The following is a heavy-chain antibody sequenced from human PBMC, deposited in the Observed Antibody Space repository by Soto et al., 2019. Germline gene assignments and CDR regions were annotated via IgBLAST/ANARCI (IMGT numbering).Heavy chain of an antibody. J-gene: IGHJ6*02. V-gene: IGHV1-18*01. Sequence: SVKVSCKASGYTFTDHGINWVRQAPGQGLEWMAWISTNNGNTNYAQSLQGRVTLTTDTSTSTAYMELRSLRSVDTAIYYCAIPRAGAYGLDVWGQGTTVTVSS. CDR2: ISTNNGNT. CDR1: GYTFTDHG. CDR3: AIPRAGAYGLDV. D-gene: IGHD3-10*01.